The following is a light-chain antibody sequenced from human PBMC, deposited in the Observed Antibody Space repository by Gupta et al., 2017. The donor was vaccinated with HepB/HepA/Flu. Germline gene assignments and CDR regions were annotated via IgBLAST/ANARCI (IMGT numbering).Light chain of an antibody. V-gene: IGLV2-14*03. CDR2: DVS. CDR3: SLYTTTISLL. Sequence: QSALTQPASVSGSPGQSITISCAGTRSDIGAYNSVSWDPQPPGNAPKLLIFDVSRRPSGVSNRCSGSKSGNTASLTISGLQTEDEAHYYCSLYTTTISLLFGGGTKLTVL. CDR1: RSDIGAYNS. J-gene: IGLJ2*01.